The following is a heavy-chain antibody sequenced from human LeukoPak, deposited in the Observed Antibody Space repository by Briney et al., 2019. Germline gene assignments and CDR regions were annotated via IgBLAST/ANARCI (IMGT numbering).Heavy chain of an antibody. D-gene: IGHD2-2*01. CDR3: ARAIVVVPAAMFDP. CDR1: GGTFSSYA. J-gene: IGHJ5*02. V-gene: IGHV1-69*05. Sequence: SVKVSCKASGGTFSSYAISWVRQAPGQGLEWMGGIIPIFGKANYAQKFQGRVTITTDESTSTAYMELSSLRSEDTAVYYCARAIVVVPAAMFDPWGQGTLVTVSS. CDR2: IIPIFGKA.